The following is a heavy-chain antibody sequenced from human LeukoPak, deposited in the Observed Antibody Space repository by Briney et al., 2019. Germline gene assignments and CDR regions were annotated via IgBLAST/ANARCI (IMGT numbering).Heavy chain of an antibody. CDR1: GSSFSGNY. CDR3: ARIPIPIFGVVSDYFDY. J-gene: IGHJ4*02. D-gene: IGHD3-3*01. V-gene: IGHV4-59*01. Sequence: SETLSLTCTVSGSSFSGNYWSWIRQPPGKGLEWIGYNYYSGSTNYNPSLKSRVTISVDTTKNQFSLKVRSVTAADTAVYYCARIPIPIFGVVSDYFDYWGQGTLVTVSS. CDR2: NYYSGST.